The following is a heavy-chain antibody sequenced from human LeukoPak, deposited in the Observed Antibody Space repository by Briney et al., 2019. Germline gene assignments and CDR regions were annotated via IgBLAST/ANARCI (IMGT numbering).Heavy chain of an antibody. Sequence: PGGSLRLSCAASGFTSSSYAMHWVRQAPGKGLEWVAVVSSDGSNKYYADSVKGRFTISRDNSKSTLYLQMNSLRAEDTAVYYCVREAGEYYFDYWGQGTLVTVSS. CDR3: VREAGEYYFDY. D-gene: IGHD3-16*01. CDR1: GFTSSSYA. V-gene: IGHV3-30-3*01. J-gene: IGHJ4*02. CDR2: VSSDGSNK.